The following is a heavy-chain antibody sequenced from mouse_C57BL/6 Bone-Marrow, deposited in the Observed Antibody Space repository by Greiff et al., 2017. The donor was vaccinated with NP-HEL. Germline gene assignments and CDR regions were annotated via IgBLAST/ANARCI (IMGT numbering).Heavy chain of an antibody. V-gene: IGHV5-12*01. J-gene: IGHJ1*03. D-gene: IGHD1-1*01. CDR1: GFTFSDYY. CDR2: ISNGGGST. Sequence: EVKLMESGGGLVQPGGSLKLSCAASGFTFSDYYMYWVRQTPEKRLEWVAYISNGGGSTYYPDTVKGRFTISRDNAKNTLYLQMSRLKSEDTAMYYCARRTYYGSSHWYFDVWGTGTTVTVSS. CDR3: ARRTYYGSSHWYFDV.